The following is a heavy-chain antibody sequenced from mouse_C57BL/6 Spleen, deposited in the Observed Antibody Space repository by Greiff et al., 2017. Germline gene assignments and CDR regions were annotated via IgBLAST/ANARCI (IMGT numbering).Heavy chain of an antibody. J-gene: IGHJ1*03. V-gene: IGHV1-62-2*01. CDR3: ARHGSTSESSWYFDV. CDR1: GYTFTEYT. Sequence: VQLQQSGAELVKPGASVKLSCKASGYTFTEYTIHWVKQRPGQGLEWIGWFYPGSGSTKYNQKFKDKATLTVDKSSSTAYMELSSLTSEDSAVYYCARHGSTSESSWYFDVWGTGTTVTVSS. CDR2: FYPGSGST.